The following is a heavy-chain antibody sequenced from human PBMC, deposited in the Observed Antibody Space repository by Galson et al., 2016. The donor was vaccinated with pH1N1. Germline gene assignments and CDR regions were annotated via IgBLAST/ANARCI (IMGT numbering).Heavy chain of an antibody. CDR1: GFTFSTFA. CDR3: VKYDSSGYYYGRLVN. V-gene: IGHV3-23*01. D-gene: IGHD3-22*01. CDR2: ISGGGATT. J-gene: IGHJ4*02. Sequence: SLRLSCAPSGFTFSTFAMGWVRQAPGKGLQWLSAISGGGATTYYIDSVKGRFTISRDNSKNTLYLEMNSLEAEDTALYYCVKYDSSGYYYGRLVNWGQGTLVTVSS.